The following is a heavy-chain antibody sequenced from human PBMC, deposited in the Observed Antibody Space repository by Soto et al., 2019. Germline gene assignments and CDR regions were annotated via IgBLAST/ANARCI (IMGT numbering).Heavy chain of an antibody. D-gene: IGHD1-7*01. V-gene: IGHV1-69*13. CDR3: ARGMSITGTTFDY. CDR2: NIPIFGTA. Sequence: SVKVSCKASGGTFSSYAISWVRQAPGQGLEWMGGNIPIFGTANYAQKFQGRVTITADESTSTAYMELSSLRSEDTAVYYCARGMSITGTTFDYWGQGTLVNVSS. J-gene: IGHJ4*02. CDR1: GGTFSSYA.